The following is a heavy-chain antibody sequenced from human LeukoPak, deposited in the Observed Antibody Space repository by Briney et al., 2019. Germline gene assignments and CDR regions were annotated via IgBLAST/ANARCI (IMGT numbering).Heavy chain of an antibody. V-gene: IGHV3-74*01. CDR3: ARVAAVAGADFDY. CDR2: INSDASST. J-gene: IGHJ4*02. Sequence: GGSMRLSCAASGFTFSGYWMHWVRQAPGKGLVWVSRINSDASSTSYADSVKGRFTISRDNAKNTLYLQMDSLRAEDTAVYYCARVAAVAGADFDYWGQGTLVTVSS. D-gene: IGHD6-19*01. CDR1: GFTFSGYW.